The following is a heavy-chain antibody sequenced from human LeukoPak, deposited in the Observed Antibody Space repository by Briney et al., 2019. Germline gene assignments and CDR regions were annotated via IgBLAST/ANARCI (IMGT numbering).Heavy chain of an antibody. CDR2: ISSSSSTI. D-gene: IGHD6-19*01. V-gene: IGHV3-48*02. J-gene: IGHJ4*02. CDR3: ARDRSGIAVAGTRFDY. CDR1: GFTFSSYS. Sequence: PGGSLRLSCAASGFTFSSYSMNWVRQAPGKGLEWVSYISSSSSTIYYADSVKGRFTISRDNAKNSLYLQMNSLRDEDTAVYYCARDRSGIAVAGTRFDYWGQGTLVTVPS.